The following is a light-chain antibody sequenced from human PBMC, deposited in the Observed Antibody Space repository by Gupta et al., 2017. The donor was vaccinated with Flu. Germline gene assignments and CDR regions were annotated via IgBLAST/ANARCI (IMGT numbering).Light chain of an antibody. Sequence: DIQLTQSPSFVSASVGDRVTITCRARHDIGSYLTWYQQKPGRAPNLLIYTSSTLQTGVPSRFRGSGSGTEFTLTISNLQPEDFATYYCQQLKSYPLTFGGGTRVEVK. J-gene: IGKJ4*01. CDR3: QQLKSYPLT. CDR2: TSS. CDR1: HDIGSY. V-gene: IGKV1-9*01.